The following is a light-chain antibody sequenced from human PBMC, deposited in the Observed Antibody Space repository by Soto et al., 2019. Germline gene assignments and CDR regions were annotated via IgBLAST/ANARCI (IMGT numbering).Light chain of an antibody. J-gene: IGLJ2*01. CDR1: SSNIGRNT. Sequence: QAVLTQPPSASGTPGQRVTISCSGSSSNIGRNTVNWYQQLPGTAPKVLIYSNNQRPSGVPDRFSGSKSGTSASLAINGLQSEDEADYYCAAWDDSLNGPVFGGGTKLTVL. CDR2: SNN. CDR3: AAWDDSLNGPV. V-gene: IGLV1-44*01.